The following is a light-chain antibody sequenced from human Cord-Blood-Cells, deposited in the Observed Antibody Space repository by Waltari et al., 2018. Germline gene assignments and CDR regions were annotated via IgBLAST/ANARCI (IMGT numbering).Light chain of an antibody. CDR3: MQVIRTPVT. J-gene: IGKJ3*01. CDR2: FAS. CDR1: DSLLHRSGYYF. Sequence: IVMTQSPLSLPATPGEPASISCRSSDSLLHRSGYYFLDWYLQKPGQSPQLLIHFASTRASVVPDRFCGSGSDTDFTLKISRVEAEDVGVYYCMQVIRTPVTFGPGTRVDIK. V-gene: IGKV2-28*01.